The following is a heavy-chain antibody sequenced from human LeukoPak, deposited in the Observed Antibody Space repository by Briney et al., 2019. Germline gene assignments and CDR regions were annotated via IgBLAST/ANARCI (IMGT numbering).Heavy chain of an antibody. Sequence: GGSLRLSCAASGFTFSSYWMSWVRQAPGKGLEWVANIKQDGSEKYYVDSVKGRFTISRDNAKNSLYLQMNSLRAEDTAVYYCATRTDIVGATAHFDYWGQGTLVTVSS. CDR1: GFTFSSYW. D-gene: IGHD1-26*01. V-gene: IGHV3-7*01. CDR3: ATRTDIVGATAHFDY. J-gene: IGHJ4*02. CDR2: IKQDGSEK.